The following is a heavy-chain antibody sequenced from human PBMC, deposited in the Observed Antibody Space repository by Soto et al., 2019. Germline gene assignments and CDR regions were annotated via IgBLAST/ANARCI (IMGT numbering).Heavy chain of an antibody. V-gene: IGHV4-31*03. Sequence: LSLTCTVSGGSISSGGYYWSWIRQHPGKGLEWIGYIYYSGSTYYNPSLKSRVTISVDTSKNQFSLKLSSVTAADTAVYYCARDQFGELMVYAGAFDIWGQGTMVTVSS. CDR2: IYYSGST. CDR3: ARDQFGELMVYAGAFDI. D-gene: IGHD2-8*01. CDR1: GGSISSGGYY. J-gene: IGHJ3*02.